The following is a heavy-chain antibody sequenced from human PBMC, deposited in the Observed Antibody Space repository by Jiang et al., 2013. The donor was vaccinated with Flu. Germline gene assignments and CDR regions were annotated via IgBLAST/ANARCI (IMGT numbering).Heavy chain of an antibody. D-gene: IGHD3-22*01. Sequence: IFSSPNYAQKFQGRVTITADEPTSTVYMELSSLRSEDTAVYYCVRSAGYHYKNYMDDWGRGTTVTVSS. V-gene: IGHV1-69*01. J-gene: IGHJ6*03. CDR2: IFSSP. CDR3: VRSAGYHYKNYMDD.